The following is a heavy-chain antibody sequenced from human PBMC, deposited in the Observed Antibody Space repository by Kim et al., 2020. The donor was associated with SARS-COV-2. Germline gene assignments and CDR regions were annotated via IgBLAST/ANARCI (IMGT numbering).Heavy chain of an antibody. Sequence: SETLSLTCTVSRGSISTYYWSWIRQAPGTGLEWNGYIYHNWITTYNPSLKSRITISVDTSRNRFSLNLGSVTSAATAVYYCSGTSITTAGSLYWFDPWGQGTLVTVSS. CDR1: RGSISTYY. V-gene: IGHV4-59*13. CDR2: IYHNWIT. CDR3: SGTSITTAGSLYWFDP. J-gene: IGHJ5*02. D-gene: IGHD3-22*01.